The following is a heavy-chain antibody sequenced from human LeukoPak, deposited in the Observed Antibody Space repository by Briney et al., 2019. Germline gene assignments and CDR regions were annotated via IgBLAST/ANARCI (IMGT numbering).Heavy chain of an antibody. Sequence: PSETLSLTCTVSGGSISSYYWSWIRQPPGKGLEWIGYIYYSGSTDYNPSLKSRVTISVDTSKNQFSLKLSSVTAADTAVYYCARAPSRAPNVGFDPWGQGTLVTVST. V-gene: IGHV4-59*01. CDR2: IYYSGST. J-gene: IGHJ5*02. CDR1: GGSISSYY. CDR3: ARAPSRAPNVGFDP.